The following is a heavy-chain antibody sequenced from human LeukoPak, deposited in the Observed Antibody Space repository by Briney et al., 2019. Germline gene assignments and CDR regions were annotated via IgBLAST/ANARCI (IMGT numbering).Heavy chain of an antibody. J-gene: IGHJ6*03. V-gene: IGHV3-30*02. CDR1: GFTFSNYG. CDR2: IRDDGSNK. Sequence: PGGSLRLSCAASGFTFSNYGMHWVRQAPGKGLEWVTFIRDDGSNKYYADSVKGRFTISRDNSKNTLYLQMNSLRAEDTAVYYCAKAVTATTPKATYYYYMDAWGKGTTVTISS. D-gene: IGHD4-17*01. CDR3: AKAVTATTPKATYYYYMDA.